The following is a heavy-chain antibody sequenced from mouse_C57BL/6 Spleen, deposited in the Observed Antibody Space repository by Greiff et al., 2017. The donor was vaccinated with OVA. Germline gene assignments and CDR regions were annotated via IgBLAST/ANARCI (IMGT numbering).Heavy chain of an antibody. CDR2: IYPGSGST. J-gene: IGHJ3*01. D-gene: IGHD2-4*01. V-gene: IGHV1-55*01. CDR1: GYTFTSYW. Sequence: QVQLKQPGAELVKPGASVKMSCKASGYTFTSYWITWVKQRPGQGLEWIGDIYPGSGSTNYNEKFKSKATLTVDTSSSTAYMQLSSLTSEDSAVYYCARGDYAESWFAYWGQGTLVTVSA. CDR3: ARGDYAESWFAY.